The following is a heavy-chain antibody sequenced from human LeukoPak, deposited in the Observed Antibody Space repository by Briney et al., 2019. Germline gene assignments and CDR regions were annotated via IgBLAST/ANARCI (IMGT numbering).Heavy chain of an antibody. V-gene: IGHV4-59*08. CDR1: GGSISSYY. Sequence: SETLSLTCTVSGGSISSYYWSWIRQPPGKGLEWIGYIYYSGSTNYNPSLKSRVTISVDTSKNQFSLKLSSVTAADTAVYYCARAPYYRRDFDYWGQGTLVTVSS. CDR2: IYYSGST. J-gene: IGHJ4*02. D-gene: IGHD3-10*01. CDR3: ARAPYYRRDFDY.